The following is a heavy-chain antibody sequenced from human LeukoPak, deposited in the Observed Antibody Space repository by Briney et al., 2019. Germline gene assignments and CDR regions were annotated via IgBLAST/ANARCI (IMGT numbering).Heavy chain of an antibody. CDR3: VKCPYFGISVAGTVYFDY. Sequence: GGSLRLSCAASGFTFSSHAMSWVRQAPGRGLEWVSGISGRSHSIFYADSVKGRFTISRDNSKNTLYLQMSSLRAEDTAVYYCVKCPYFGISVAGTVYFDYWGQGALVTVAS. J-gene: IGHJ4*02. CDR2: ISGRSHSI. CDR1: GFTFSSHA. V-gene: IGHV3-23*01. D-gene: IGHD6-19*01.